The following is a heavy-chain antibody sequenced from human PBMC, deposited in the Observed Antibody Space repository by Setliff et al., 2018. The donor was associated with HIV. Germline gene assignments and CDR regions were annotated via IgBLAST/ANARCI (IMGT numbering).Heavy chain of an antibody. CDR2: MNPNSGNS. J-gene: IGHJ5*02. CDR3: ARKHKVSLGRGIVVLWGFGP. V-gene: IGHV1-8*02. D-gene: IGHD3-10*01. CDR1: GYNFINND. Sequence: EASVKVSCKASGYNFINNDINWVRQATGQGLEWMGWMNPNSGNSGYAQKFQGRVTMTRSTSFSTAYMELSNLTSEDTAIYYCARKHKVSLGRGIVVLWGFGPWGQGTLVTVSS.